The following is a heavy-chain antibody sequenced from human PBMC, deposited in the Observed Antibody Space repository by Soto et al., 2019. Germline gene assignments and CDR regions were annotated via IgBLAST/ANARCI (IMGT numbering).Heavy chain of an antibody. CDR2: IRSKAYGGTT. V-gene: IGHV3-49*03. Sequence: GGSLRLSCTASGFTFGYYAMSWFRQSPGKGLEWVGFIRSKAYGGTTEYAASVKGRFTISRDDSKSIAYLQMNSLKTEDTAVYYCTRDERYCSSTSCYFADYWGQGTLVTVSS. CDR3: TRDERYCSSTSCYFADY. CDR1: GFTFGYYA. J-gene: IGHJ4*02. D-gene: IGHD2-2*01.